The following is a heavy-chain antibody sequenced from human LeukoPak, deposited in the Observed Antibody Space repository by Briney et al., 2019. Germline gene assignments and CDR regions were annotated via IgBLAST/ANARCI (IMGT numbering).Heavy chain of an antibody. V-gene: IGHV3-23*01. CDR1: GFTSSSYV. CDR3: AKGSTEAVN. D-gene: IGHD4-17*01. J-gene: IGHJ4*02. CDR2: ISGSGGST. Sequence: GGSLRLSCAASGFTSSSYVMTWVRQAPGKGLEWVSSISGSGGSTYYADTVKGRFTISRDNSKNTLSLQMNSLRAEDTAIYYCAKGSTEAVNWGQGTLVTVSS.